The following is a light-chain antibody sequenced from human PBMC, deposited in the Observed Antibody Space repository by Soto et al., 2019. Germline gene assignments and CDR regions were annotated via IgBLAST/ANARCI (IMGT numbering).Light chain of an antibody. J-gene: IGKJ1*01. Sequence: EIVLTQSPGTLSLSPGERATLSCRASQSVRNDYLAWYQQKPGQAPRVFIYGASTRATGIPDRFSGSGSGADFTLTINRLEPEDFAVYYCQQYDSSPRTFGQGTKV. CDR3: QQYDSSPRT. CDR2: GAS. V-gene: IGKV3-20*01. CDR1: QSVRNDY.